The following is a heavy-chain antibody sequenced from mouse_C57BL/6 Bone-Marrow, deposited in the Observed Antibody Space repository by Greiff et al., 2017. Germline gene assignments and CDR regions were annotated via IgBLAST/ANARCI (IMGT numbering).Heavy chain of an antibody. Sequence: VQLQQSGAELVKPGASVKVSCKASGYTFTSYWMHWVKQRPGQGLEWIGRIHPSDSDTNYNQKFKGKATLTVDKYSSTAYIQLSSLTSEVSAVYYCAIQNWDYFDYWGQGTTLTVSS. V-gene: IGHV1-74*01. D-gene: IGHD4-1*01. J-gene: IGHJ2*01. CDR3: AIQNWDYFDY. CDR2: IHPSDSDT. CDR1: GYTFTSYW.